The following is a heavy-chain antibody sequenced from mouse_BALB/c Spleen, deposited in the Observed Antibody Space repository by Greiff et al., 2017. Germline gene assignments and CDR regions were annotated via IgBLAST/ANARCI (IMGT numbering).Heavy chain of an antibody. V-gene: IGHV1-63*02. J-gene: IGHJ4*01. CDR2: IYPGGGYT. CDR3: ARGNYGMDY. CDR1: GYTFTNYW. Sequence: VKVEESGAELVRPGTSVKISCKASGYTFTNYWIGWVKQRPGHGLEWIGDIYPGGGYTNYNEKFKGKATLTADTSSSTAYMQLSSLTSEDTAFYFCARGNYGMDYWGQGTSVTVSS.